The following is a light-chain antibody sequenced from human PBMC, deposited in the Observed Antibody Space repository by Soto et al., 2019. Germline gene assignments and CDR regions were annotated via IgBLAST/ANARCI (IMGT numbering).Light chain of an antibody. J-gene: IGKJ1*01. CDR1: QSVGNY. Sequence: EIVLTQSPATLSLSPGERATLSCRASQSVGNYLAWYQQKPGQAPRLLIHDISNRASGIPARFSGSGSGTDFTRTISSLETEDFEVYYCQHRSNWPRGTFGQGTKVEIK. CDR3: QHRSNWPRGT. CDR2: DIS. V-gene: IGKV3-11*01.